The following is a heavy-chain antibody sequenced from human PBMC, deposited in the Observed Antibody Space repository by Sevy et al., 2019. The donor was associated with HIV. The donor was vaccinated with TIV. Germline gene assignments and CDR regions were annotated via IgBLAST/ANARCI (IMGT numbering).Heavy chain of an antibody. V-gene: IGHV3-48*02. CDR2: IGSSSSTI. J-gene: IGHJ6*02. CDR3: ARAWSGPYGMDG. CDR1: GFTFSSYG. Sequence: GGSLRLSCAAPGFTFSSYGMNWVRQAPGKGLEWVSYIGSSSSTIYYAASVKGRFTISRDNAKSSLYLQMNSLRDEDTAVYYCARAWSGPYGMDGWGQGTTVTVSS. D-gene: IGHD3-3*01.